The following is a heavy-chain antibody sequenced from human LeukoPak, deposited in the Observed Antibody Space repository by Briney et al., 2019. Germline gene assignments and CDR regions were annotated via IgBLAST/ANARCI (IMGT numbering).Heavy chain of an antibody. D-gene: IGHD2-21*02. CDR2: IKQDGSEK. Sequence: PGGSLRLSCAASGFTFSSYAMSWVRQAPGKGLEWVANIKQDGSEKYYVDSVKGRFTISRDNAKNSLFLQMNSLRADDTAVYHCLMSLTAHYYYGLDVWGQGTTATVSS. J-gene: IGHJ6*02. CDR1: GFTFSSYA. CDR3: LMSLTAHYYYGLDV. V-gene: IGHV3-7*02.